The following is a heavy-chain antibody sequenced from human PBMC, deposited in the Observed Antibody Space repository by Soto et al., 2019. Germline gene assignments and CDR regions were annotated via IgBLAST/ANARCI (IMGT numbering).Heavy chain of an antibody. CDR2: IGTAGDT. J-gene: IGHJ6*02. V-gene: IGHV3-13*01. D-gene: IGHD3-10*01. CDR3: ARNRRITMVRGVIRYYYYGMDV. CDR1: GFTFSSYD. Sequence: GGSLRLSCAASGFTFSSYDMHWVRQATGKGLEWVSAIGTAGDTYYPGSVKGRFTISRENAKNSLYLQMNSLRAGDTAVYYCARNRRITMVRGVIRYYYYGMDVWGQGTTVTVSS.